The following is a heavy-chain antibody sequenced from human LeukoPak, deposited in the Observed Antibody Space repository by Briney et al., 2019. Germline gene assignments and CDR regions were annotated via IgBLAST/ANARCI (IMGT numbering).Heavy chain of an antibody. J-gene: IGHJ4*02. D-gene: IGHD5-12*01. CDR2: IYYSGST. CDR3: ARGRYSGYDFDY. V-gene: IGHV4-30-4*01. CDR1: GGSISSGDYY. Sequence: SQTLSLTCTVSGGSISSGDYYWSWIRQPPGKGLEWIGYIYYSGSTYYNPSLKSRVTISVDTSKNQFSLKLSSVTAADTAVYYCARGRYSGYDFDYWGQGPLVTVSS.